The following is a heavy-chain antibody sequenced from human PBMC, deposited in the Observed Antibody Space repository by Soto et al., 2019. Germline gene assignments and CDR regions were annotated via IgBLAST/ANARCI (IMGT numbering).Heavy chain of an antibody. CDR3: AKDGPWLAFYYYYGMDV. CDR2: ISGSGGST. V-gene: IGHV3-23*01. CDR1: GFTFSSYA. Sequence: EVQLLESGGGLVQPGGSLRLSCAASGFTFSSYAMSWVRQAPGKGLEWVSAISGSGGSTYYADSVKGRLTISRDNSKNTLYLQMNSLRAEDTAVYYCAKDGPWLAFYYYYGMDVWGQGTTVTVSS. J-gene: IGHJ6*02. D-gene: IGHD6-19*01.